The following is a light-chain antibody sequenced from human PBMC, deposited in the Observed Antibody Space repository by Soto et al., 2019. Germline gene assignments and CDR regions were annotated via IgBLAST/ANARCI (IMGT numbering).Light chain of an antibody. J-gene: IGLJ2*01. Sequence: QSALTQTASVSGSPGQSINISCTGTSSDDGDYNYVSWYQQHPGKAPKLMIYDVSDRPSGVSNRFSGSKSGNTASLTISGLQAEDEADYYCTSYISSSTVFGGGTKLTVL. CDR3: TSYISSSTV. CDR2: DVS. CDR1: SSDDGDYNY. V-gene: IGLV2-14*01.